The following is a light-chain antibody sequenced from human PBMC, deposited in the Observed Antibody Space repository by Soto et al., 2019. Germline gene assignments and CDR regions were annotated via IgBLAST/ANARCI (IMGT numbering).Light chain of an antibody. CDR3: QQYDNWPLT. J-gene: IGKJ4*01. Sequence: EIVLTQSPGTLSLSPGERATLSCRASQSVSSSYLAWHQQKPGQAPRLLIYGASSRATGIPDRFSGSGSGTEFTLTISGLQSEDFAVYYCQQYDNWPLTFGGGTKVDIK. CDR2: GAS. CDR1: QSVSSSY. V-gene: IGKV3-20*01.